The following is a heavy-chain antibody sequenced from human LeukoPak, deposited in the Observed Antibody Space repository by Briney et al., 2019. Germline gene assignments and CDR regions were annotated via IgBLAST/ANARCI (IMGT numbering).Heavy chain of an antibody. CDR2: IRSKAYGGTT. CDR1: GFTFSRYA. J-gene: IGHJ4*02. Sequence: GGSLRLSCAASGFTFSRYAMHWFRQAPGKGLEWVGFIRSKAYGGTTEYAASVKGRFTISRDDSKSIAYLQMNSLKTENTAVYYCTPDISPRDYWGQGTLVTVSS. V-gene: IGHV3-49*03. D-gene: IGHD2-15*01. CDR3: TPDISPRDY.